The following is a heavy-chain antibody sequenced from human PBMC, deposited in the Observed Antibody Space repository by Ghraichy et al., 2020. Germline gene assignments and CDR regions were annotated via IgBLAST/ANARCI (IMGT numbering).Heavy chain of an antibody. D-gene: IGHD5-12*01. V-gene: IGHV3-21*01. Sequence: GGSLRLSCAASGFTFSSYSMNWVRQAPGKGLEWVSSISSSSSYIYYADSVKGRFTISRDNAKNSLYLQMNSLRAEDTAVYYCASYSPGGYLHYYYYGMDVWGQGTTVTVSS. CDR3: ASYSPGGYLHYYYYGMDV. J-gene: IGHJ6*02. CDR1: GFTFSSYS. CDR2: ISSSSSYI.